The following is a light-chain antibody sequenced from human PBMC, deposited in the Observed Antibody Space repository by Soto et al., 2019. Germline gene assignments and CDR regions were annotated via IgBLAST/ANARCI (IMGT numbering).Light chain of an antibody. CDR2: GAS. J-gene: IGKJ5*01. Sequence: PGERVTLSCRASQSVSSSYLTWYQQKPGQAPRLLIYGASTRASGIPARFSGSGSGTEFTLTIGSLQSEDFAVYYCQQYSSSPSFGQGTRLEIK. CDR1: QSVSSSY. CDR3: QQYSSSPS. V-gene: IGKV3-15*01.